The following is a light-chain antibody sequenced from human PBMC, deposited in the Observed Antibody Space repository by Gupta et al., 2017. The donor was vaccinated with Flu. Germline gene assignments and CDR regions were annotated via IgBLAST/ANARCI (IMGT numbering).Light chain of an antibody. V-gene: IGKV4-1*01. CDR3: QQDDNIPRT. CDR2: WAS. J-gene: IGKJ1*01. Sequence: DIVMTQSPDSLAVSLGERATINCKSSQSVSYSSNNKNYLAWYQQKPGQPPKLLIYWASTRDSGVPDRFSGSGSGTDFTLTISSLQAEDVAVYFCQQDDNIPRTFGQGTKVEIK. CDR1: QSVSYSSNNKNY.